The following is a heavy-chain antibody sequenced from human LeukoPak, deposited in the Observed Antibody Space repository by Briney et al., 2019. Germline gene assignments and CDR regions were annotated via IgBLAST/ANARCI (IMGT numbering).Heavy chain of an antibody. D-gene: IGHD1-1*01. J-gene: IGHJ4*02. CDR2: ISGSGGST. V-gene: IGHV3-23*01. Sequence: PGGALRLSCAASGLAFSNYAVNWVRQAPGRGLEWVSAISGSGGSTSYADSVKGRFTISRDYSKNTLYLQMSSLRAEDTAVYYCAKGPASAWYKYYFDCWGQGTLVTVSS. CDR3: AKGPASAWYKYYFDC. CDR1: GLAFSNYA.